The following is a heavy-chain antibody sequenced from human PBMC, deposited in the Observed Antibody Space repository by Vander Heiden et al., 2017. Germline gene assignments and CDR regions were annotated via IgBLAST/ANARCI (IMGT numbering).Heavy chain of an antibody. Sequence: QVQLHHSAPALLKPLWTLSLAYSISGGIVTSNSAAWNWIRQSPARGLEWLGRTYYRYKWYKEESVSGKSRMTMTPDTSQIQFTMNIKDVTPADTAVCDRVLSRQRDFDYWGQGIMVTVSS. J-gene: IGHJ4*02. CDR2: TYYRYKWYK. CDR3: VLSRQRDFDY. V-gene: IGHV6-1*01. CDR1: GGIVTSNSAA. D-gene: IGHD2-8*01.